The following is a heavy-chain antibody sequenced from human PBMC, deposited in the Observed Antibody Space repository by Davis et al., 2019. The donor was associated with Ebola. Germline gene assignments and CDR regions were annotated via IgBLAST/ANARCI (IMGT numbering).Heavy chain of an antibody. CDR2: ISSSGSTI. CDR3: AQVYYGDSHLDY. V-gene: IGHV3-11*01. Sequence: GGSLRLSCAASGFTFSDYYMSWIRQAPGKGLEWVSYISSSGSTIYYADSVKGRFTISRDNSKNTLYLQMNSLRAEDTAVYYCAQVYYGDSHLDYWGQGTLVTVSS. D-gene: IGHD4-17*01. CDR1: GFTFSDYY. J-gene: IGHJ4*02.